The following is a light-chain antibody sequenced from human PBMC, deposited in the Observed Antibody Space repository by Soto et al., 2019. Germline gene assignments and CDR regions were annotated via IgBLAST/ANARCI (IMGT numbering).Light chain of an antibody. V-gene: IGKV4-1*01. CDR3: QQYYSTPRT. CDR1: QSVLYSSTNKSY. J-gene: IGKJ1*01. Sequence: DIVMTQSPDSLAVSLGERATINCKSSQSVLYSSTNKSYLAWYQQKAGHPPKLLIYWASTRESGVPDRFSGSGSGTDFSLTISSLQAEDVAVYYCQQYYSTPRTFGHGTKVEIK. CDR2: WAS.